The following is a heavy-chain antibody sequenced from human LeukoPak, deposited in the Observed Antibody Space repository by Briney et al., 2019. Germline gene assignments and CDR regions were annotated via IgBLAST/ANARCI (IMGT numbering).Heavy chain of an antibody. CDR2: IYHTGTT. J-gene: IGHJ3*02. D-gene: IGHD5-18*01. V-gene: IGHV4-30-4*01. Sequence: PSQTLSLTCTVSGVSVSSGDYYWSWLRQPPGKGLEWVGYIYHTGTTYYNPSLKGRPTLSIDTSQNHFSLRLRSVTVADTAVYYCARADGGSGYSYGCEARGCEDAFDIWGQGTMVTVSS. CDR3: ARADGGSGYSYGCEARGCEDAFDI. CDR1: GVSVSSGDYY.